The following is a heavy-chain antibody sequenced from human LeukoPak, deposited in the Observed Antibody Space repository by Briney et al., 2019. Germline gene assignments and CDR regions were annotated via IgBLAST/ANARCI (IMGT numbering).Heavy chain of an antibody. CDR1: GFTVSSNY. Sequence: GGPLRLSCAASGFTVSSNYMNWVRQAPGKGLECVSVIYSGGNTFYADSVKGRFTISRDNSKNTLYLQMNSLRAEDTAVYYCASHESYGGNSLDHWGQGTLVTVSS. CDR3: ASHESYGGNSLDH. CDR2: IYSGGNT. D-gene: IGHD4-23*01. V-gene: IGHV3-66*04. J-gene: IGHJ4*02.